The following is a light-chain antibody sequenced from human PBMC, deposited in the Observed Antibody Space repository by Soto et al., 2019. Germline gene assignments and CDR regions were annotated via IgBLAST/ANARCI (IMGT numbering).Light chain of an antibody. CDR2: DAS. V-gene: IGKV3-11*01. CDR1: QSLGGN. Sequence: EIVMTQSPATLAVSPGDTATLSCRASQSLGGNLAWYQQKPGQAPRLLIYDASNRATGIPARFSGSGSGTDFTLTISSLEPEDVAVHYCQQRGNRPPWTFGQGTKVDNK. CDR3: QQRGNRPPWT. J-gene: IGKJ1*01.